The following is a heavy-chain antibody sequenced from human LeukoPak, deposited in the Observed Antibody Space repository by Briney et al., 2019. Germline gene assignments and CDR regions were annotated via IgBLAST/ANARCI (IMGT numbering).Heavy chain of an antibody. V-gene: IGHV4-34*01. Sequence: SETLSLTCAVYSGSFSGYYWSWIRQPPGKGLEWIGEVDHSGSTNFNPSLKSRVTISLDTSKNQFSLKVSSVTAADTAVYYCARSPCSSTSCYYYYGMDVWGQGTTVTVSS. D-gene: IGHD2-2*01. CDR2: VDHSGST. J-gene: IGHJ6*02. CDR3: ARSPCSSTSCYYYYGMDV. CDR1: SGSFSGYY.